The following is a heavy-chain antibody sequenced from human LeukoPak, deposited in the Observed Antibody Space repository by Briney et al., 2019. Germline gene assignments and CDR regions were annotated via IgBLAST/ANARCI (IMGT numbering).Heavy chain of an antibody. CDR1: GGSINSYY. V-gene: IGHV4-59*08. J-gene: IGHJ4*02. CDR3: ARHLRGEQQLSGFDY. D-gene: IGHD6-13*01. Sequence: SETLSLTCTVSGGSINSYYWSWIRQPPGKGLEWIGYIYYSESTKYNPSLRSRVTISADTSKNQFSLKLSSVTAADTAVYYCARHLRGEQQLSGFDYWGQGTPVTVSS. CDR2: IYYSEST.